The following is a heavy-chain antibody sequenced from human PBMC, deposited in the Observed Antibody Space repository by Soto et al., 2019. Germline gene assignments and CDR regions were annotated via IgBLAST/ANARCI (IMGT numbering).Heavy chain of an antibody. Sequence: GGSLRLSCAASGFTLRDYTMSWVRRAPGKGLEWVSSIDERGATTSNAESVRGRFTISRDDSKNTLYLQMNSLRDEDTAVYFSAKNRIQGWTRGLYNHWGQGTQVTVSS. D-gene: IGHD6-19*01. J-gene: IGHJ5*02. CDR3: AKNRIQGWTRGLYNH. CDR1: GFTLRDYT. V-gene: IGHV3-23*01. CDR2: IDERGATT.